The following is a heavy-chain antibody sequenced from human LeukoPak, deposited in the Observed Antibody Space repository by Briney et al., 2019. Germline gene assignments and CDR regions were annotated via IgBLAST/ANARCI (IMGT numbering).Heavy chain of an antibody. Sequence: ASVKVSCKASGYTFTGYYMHWVRQAPGQGLEWMGWINPNSGGTNYAQKFQGRVTMTRDTSISTAYMELRSLRSDDTAVYYCARDKYSSSWYPVDYWGQGTLVTVSS. J-gene: IGHJ4*02. D-gene: IGHD6-13*01. CDR2: INPNSGGT. CDR3: ARDKYSSSWYPVDY. CDR1: GYTFTGYY. V-gene: IGHV1-2*02.